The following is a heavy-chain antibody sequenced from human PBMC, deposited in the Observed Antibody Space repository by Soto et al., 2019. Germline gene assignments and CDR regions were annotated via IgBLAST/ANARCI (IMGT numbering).Heavy chain of an antibody. J-gene: IGHJ4*02. D-gene: IGHD2-21*02. CDR2: IYYSGST. CDR3: ARYSVTAIPHFDY. V-gene: IGHV4-59*01. Sequence: SETLSLTCTVSGGSISSYYWSWIRQPPGKGLEWIGYIYYSGSTNYNPSLKSRVTISVDTPKNQFSLKLSSVTAADTAVYYCARYSVTAIPHFDYWGQGTLVTVSS. CDR1: GGSISSYY.